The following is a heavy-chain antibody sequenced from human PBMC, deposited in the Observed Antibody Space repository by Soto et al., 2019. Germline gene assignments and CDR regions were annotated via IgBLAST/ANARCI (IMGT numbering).Heavy chain of an antibody. CDR2: INAANGNV. CDR1: GYTFSSYA. J-gene: IGHJ5*02. CDR3: ARAVGQFDP. Sequence: ASVKVSCKASGYTFSSYALHWVRQAPGQRLEWMGWINAANGNVKYSQKFQGRVTITRDTSASTAYMELSSLRSEDTAVYYCARAVGQFDPWGQGALVTVSS. V-gene: IGHV1-3*01. D-gene: IGHD6-19*01.